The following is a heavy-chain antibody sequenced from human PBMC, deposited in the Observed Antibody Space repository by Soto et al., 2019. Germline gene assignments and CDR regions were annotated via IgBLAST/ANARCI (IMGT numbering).Heavy chain of an antibody. CDR2: IWYDGSNK. CDR3: ARRVGLDVDY. Sequence: VRLLESGGGLVQPGGSLRLSCAASGFTFSSYGMHWVRQAPGKGLEWVAVIWYDGSNKNYADFVKGRFTISRDNFKNTLYLQMNSLRAEDTAVYYCARRVGLDVDYWGQGTLVTVSS. CDR1: GFTFSSYG. V-gene: IGHV3-33*08. D-gene: IGHD1-26*01. J-gene: IGHJ4*02.